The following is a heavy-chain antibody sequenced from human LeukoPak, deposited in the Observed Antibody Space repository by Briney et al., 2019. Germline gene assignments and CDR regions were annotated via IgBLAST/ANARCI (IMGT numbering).Heavy chain of an antibody. CDR2: INHSGST. D-gene: IGHD3-22*01. CDR3: ARGVQDDSSGSHVFDY. V-gene: IGHV4-34*01. Sequence: SETLSLTSAVYGGSFSGYYWSWIRQPPGKGLEWIGEINHSGSTNYNPSLKSRVTISVDTSKNQFSLKLNSVTATDTAVYYCARGVQDDSSGSHVFDYWGQETLVTASS. CDR1: GGSFSGYY. J-gene: IGHJ4*02.